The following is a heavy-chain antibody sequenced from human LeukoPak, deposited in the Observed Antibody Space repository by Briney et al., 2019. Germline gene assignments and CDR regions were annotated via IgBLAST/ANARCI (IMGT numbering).Heavy chain of an antibody. CDR3: ARAPTRTVVVAEDDY. D-gene: IGHD2-15*01. V-gene: IGHV3-7*01. CDR1: GFTFSSYW. J-gene: IGHJ4*02. CDR2: IKQDGSEK. Sequence: PGGSLRLSCAASGFTFSSYWMSRVRQAPGKGLEWVANIKQDGSEKYYVDSVKGRFTISRDNAKNSLYLQMNSLRAEDTAVYYCARAPTRTVVVAEDDYWGQGTLVTVSS.